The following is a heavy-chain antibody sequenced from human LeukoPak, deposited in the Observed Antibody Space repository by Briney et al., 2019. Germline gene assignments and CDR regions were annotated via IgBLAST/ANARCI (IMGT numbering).Heavy chain of an antibody. Sequence: ASVKVSCKASGYTFTSYAMQWVRQAPGQRLEWMGWINAGNGNTKYSQKFQGRVTITRDTSASTAYMELSSLRSEDTAVYYCARDKRAAAGHAFDIWGQGTMVTVSS. CDR1: GYTFTSYA. V-gene: IGHV1-3*01. J-gene: IGHJ3*02. D-gene: IGHD6-13*01. CDR3: ARDKRAAAGHAFDI. CDR2: INAGNGNT.